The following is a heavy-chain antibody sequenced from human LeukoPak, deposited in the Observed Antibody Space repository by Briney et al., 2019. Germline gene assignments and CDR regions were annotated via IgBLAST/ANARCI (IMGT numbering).Heavy chain of an antibody. V-gene: IGHV4-59*08. J-gene: IGHJ6*02. CDR2: IYCSGST. CDR3: ARIGYCSGGSCYGDYYGMDV. Sequence: SETLSLTCTVSGGSISSYYWSWIRQPPGKGLEWIGYIYCSGSTNYNPSLKSRVTISVDTSKNQFSLKLSSVTAADTAVYYRARIGYCSGGSCYGDYYGMDVWGQGTTVTVSS. CDR1: GGSISSYY. D-gene: IGHD2-15*01.